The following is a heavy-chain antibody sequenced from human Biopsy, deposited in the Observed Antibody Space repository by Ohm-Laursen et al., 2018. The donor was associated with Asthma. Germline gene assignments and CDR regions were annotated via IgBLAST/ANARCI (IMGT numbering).Heavy chain of an antibody. Sequence: SVKVSCKSLGGTFNTYVIGWVRQAPGQGLEWMGGINSVFGTTTYPQKFQDRVTIAADDSTSTVYMELSSLRSEDTAVYYCARKAGSCISRTCYSLDFWGQGALVTVSS. CDR3: ARKAGSCISRTCYSLDF. D-gene: IGHD2-2*01. J-gene: IGHJ4*02. CDR2: INSVFGTT. CDR1: GGTFNTYV. V-gene: IGHV1-69*13.